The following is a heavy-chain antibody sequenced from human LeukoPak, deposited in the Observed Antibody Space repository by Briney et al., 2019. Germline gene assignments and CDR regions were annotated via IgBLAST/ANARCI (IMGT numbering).Heavy chain of an antibody. CDR2: ISWDGGST. CDR3: AKGLSSSWYAGIDY. Sequence: GGSLRLSCAASGFTFDDLAMHWVRQAPGRGLEWVSLISWDGGSTYYADSVKGRFTISRDNSKNSLYLQMNSLRSEDTALYYCAKGLSSSWYAGIDYWGQGTLVTVSS. CDR1: GFTFDDLA. V-gene: IGHV3-43D*03. D-gene: IGHD6-13*01. J-gene: IGHJ4*02.